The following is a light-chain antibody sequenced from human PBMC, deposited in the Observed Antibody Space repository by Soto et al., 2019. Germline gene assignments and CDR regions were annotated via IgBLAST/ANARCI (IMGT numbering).Light chain of an antibody. CDR1: QSVNKY. Sequence: EIVLTQSPATLSLPPGERATLSCRASQSVNKYLAWFQQKLGQPPRLLIYDTSNRATGIPPRFSGSGSGTDFTLIISSLEPEDFAVYYCQQRFNWPWTFGQGTRLEIK. V-gene: IGKV3-11*01. CDR3: QQRFNWPWT. J-gene: IGKJ5*01. CDR2: DTS.